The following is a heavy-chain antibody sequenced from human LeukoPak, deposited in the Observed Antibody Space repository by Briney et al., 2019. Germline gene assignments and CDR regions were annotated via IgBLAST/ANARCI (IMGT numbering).Heavy chain of an antibody. J-gene: IGHJ4*02. D-gene: IGHD1-26*01. CDR2: IKQDGSEN. CDR3: ARDPAYSGSYVFDY. V-gene: IGHV3-7*01. CDR1: GFTFSSYW. Sequence: PGGSLRLSCAASGFTFSSYWMSWVRQPPGKGLEWVANIKQDGSENYYVDSVEGRFTISRDNAKNSLYLQMNSLRAEDTAVYYCARDPAYSGSYVFDYWGQGTLVTVSS.